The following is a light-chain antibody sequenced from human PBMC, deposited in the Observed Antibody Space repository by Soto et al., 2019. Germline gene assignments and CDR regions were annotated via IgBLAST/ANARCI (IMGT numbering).Light chain of an antibody. CDR2: EVS. CDR3: CSYGGSSTYVV. CDR1: SSDVGSYNL. V-gene: IGLV2-23*02. J-gene: IGLJ2*01. Sequence: QSVLTQPASVSGSPGQSITISCTGTSSDVGSYNLVSWYQQHPGKAPKLMIYEVSKRPSGVSNRFSGSKSGNTASLTISGLQAEDEADYYCCSYGGSSTYVVFGGGTKVTVL.